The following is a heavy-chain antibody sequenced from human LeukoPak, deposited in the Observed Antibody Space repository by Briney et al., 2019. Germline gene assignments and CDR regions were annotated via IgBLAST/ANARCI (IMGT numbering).Heavy chain of an antibody. CDR2: IRFDGVTT. V-gene: IGHV3-30*02. CDR1: GFTFSTYG. J-gene: IGHJ1*01. D-gene: IGHD3-9*01. Sequence: GGSLRLSCAASGFTFSTYGMHWVRQAPGKGLEWVAFIRFDGVTTYHADSVKGRFTISRDNSKNTLYLQMNSLRTEDTAMYYCAKGYDTRHWGQGTLVIVSS. CDR3: AKGYDTRH.